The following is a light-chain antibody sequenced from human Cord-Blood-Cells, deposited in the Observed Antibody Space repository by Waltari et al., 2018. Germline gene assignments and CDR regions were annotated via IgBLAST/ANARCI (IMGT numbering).Light chain of an antibody. Sequence: QSALTQPASVSGSPGQSITISCTGTSSDAGGYNYVPWYQQHPGKAPKLMIYEVSNRPSGVSNRFSGSKSGNTASLTISGLQAEDDADYYCSSYTSSSTLVFGGGTKLTVL. V-gene: IGLV2-14*01. J-gene: IGLJ2*01. CDR3: SSYTSSSTLV. CDR1: SSDAGGYNY. CDR2: EVS.